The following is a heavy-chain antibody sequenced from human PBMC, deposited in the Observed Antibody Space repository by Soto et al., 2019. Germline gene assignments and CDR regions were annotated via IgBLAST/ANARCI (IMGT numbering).Heavy chain of an antibody. CDR3: AKDRYSNDWWAGDYFDN. CDR1: GFTFSRYA. Sequence: GGSLRLSCAASGFTFSRYAISWVRQAPGKGLEWVSCISGSGGKTYYADSVKGRFTISRDTSKDTVYLQMNSLRAEDTAVYYCAKDRYSNDWWAGDYFDNWGQGALVTVSS. J-gene: IGHJ4*02. V-gene: IGHV3-23*01. D-gene: IGHD6-19*01. CDR2: ISGSGGKT.